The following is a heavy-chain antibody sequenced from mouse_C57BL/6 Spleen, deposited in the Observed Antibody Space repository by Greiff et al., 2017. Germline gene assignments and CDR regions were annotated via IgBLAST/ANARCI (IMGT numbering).Heavy chain of an antibody. CDR3: ARRAYSNYVYFDY. Sequence: EVQLQPSGPGLVKPSQSLSLTCSVTGYSITSGYYWNWIRQFPGNKLEWMGYISYDGSNTSNPSLKNRISITRDTAKNQFFLKLNSVTTEDTATYYCARRAYSNYVYFDYWGQGTTLTVSS. D-gene: IGHD2-5*01. V-gene: IGHV3-6*01. CDR1: GYSITSGYY. J-gene: IGHJ2*01. CDR2: ISYDGSN.